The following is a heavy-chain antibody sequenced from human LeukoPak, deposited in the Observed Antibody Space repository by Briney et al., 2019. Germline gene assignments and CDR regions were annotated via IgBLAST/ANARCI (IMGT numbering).Heavy chain of an antibody. CDR1: GGSISSGSYY. J-gene: IGHJ6*03. CDR2: IYYSGST. CDR3: ARQGDTAEGWDYYYYMDV. D-gene: IGHD5-18*01. V-gene: IGHV4-39*01. Sequence: SETLSLTCTVSGGSISSGSYYWGWIRQPPGKGLEWIGSIYYSGSTYYNPSLKSRVTISVDTSKNQFSLKLSSVTAADTAVYYCARQGDTAEGWDYYYYMDVWGKGTTVTISS.